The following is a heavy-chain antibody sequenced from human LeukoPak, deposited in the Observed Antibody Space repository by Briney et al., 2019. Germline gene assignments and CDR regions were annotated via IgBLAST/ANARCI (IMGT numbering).Heavy chain of an antibody. J-gene: IGHJ6*02. V-gene: IGHV1-2*02. CDR3: ARPRLVTTDHYGMDV. D-gene: IGHD3-9*01. Sequence: ASLKVSCKASEYTFTGDYMHWVRQAPGQGLEWMGWINPNSGGTNYAQKFQGRVTMTRDTSISTAYMELSRLRSDDTAVYYCARPRLVTTDHYGMDVWGQGTTVTVSS. CDR2: INPNSGGT. CDR1: EYTFTGDY.